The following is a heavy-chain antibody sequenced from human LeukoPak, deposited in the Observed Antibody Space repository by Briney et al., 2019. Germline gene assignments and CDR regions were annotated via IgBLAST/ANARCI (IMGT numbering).Heavy chain of an antibody. D-gene: IGHD6-6*01. Sequence: RASETLSLTCTVSGGSISSYYWSWIRQPPGKGLEWIGYIYYSGSTNYNPSLKSRVTISVDTSKNQFSLKLSSVTAADTAVYYCATHRIAARPDAFDIWGQGTMVTVSS. CDR2: IYYSGST. V-gene: IGHV4-59*01. CDR3: ATHRIAARPDAFDI. J-gene: IGHJ3*02. CDR1: GGSISSYY.